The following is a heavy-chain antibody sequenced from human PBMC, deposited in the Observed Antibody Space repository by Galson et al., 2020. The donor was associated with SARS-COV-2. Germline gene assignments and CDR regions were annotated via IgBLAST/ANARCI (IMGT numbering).Heavy chain of an antibody. CDR2: ISYNGDKK. Sequence: TGGSLRLSCAASGFTFTSYALHWVRQAPGKGLEWVAFISYNGDKKYYPDSVKGRFVISRDDSKSTLYLQMNSLRADDTAMYYCVKGGVYSSSWEKWFDSWGQGTLVTVSS. J-gene: IGHJ5*01. V-gene: IGHV3-30*09. CDR3: VKGGVYSSSWEKWFDS. CDR1: GFTFTSYA. D-gene: IGHD6-13*01.